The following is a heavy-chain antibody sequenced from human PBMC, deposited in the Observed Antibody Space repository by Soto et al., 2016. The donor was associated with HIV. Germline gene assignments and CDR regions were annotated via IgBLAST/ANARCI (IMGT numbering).Heavy chain of an antibody. J-gene: IGHJ3*02. CDR3: ARDFGGSPGYGDLDAFDI. V-gene: IGHV1-18*01. CDR1: GYTFTSYG. D-gene: IGHD5-18*01. CDR2: ISAYNRNT. Sequence: QVQLVQSGAEVKKPGASVKVSCKASGYTFTSYGISWVRQAPGQGLEWMGWISAYNRNTNYAQMLQGRVTMTTDTSTSTAYMELRSLRSDDTAVYYCARDFGGSPGYGDLDAFDIWGQGTMVTVSS.